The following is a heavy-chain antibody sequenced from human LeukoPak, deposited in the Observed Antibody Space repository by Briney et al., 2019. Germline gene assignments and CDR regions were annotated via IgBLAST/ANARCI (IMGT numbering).Heavy chain of an antibody. V-gene: IGHV3-49*04. J-gene: IGHJ4*02. Sequence: GGSLRLSCTASGFTFGDYAMSWVRQAPGKGLEWVGFIRSKAYGGTTEYAASVKGRFTISRDDSKSIAYLQMDSLKTEDTAVYYCTRDRFDCWSGAFDYWGQGTLVTVSS. CDR1: GFTFGDYA. CDR2: IRSKAYGGTT. CDR3: TRDRFDCWSGAFDY. D-gene: IGHD3-3*01.